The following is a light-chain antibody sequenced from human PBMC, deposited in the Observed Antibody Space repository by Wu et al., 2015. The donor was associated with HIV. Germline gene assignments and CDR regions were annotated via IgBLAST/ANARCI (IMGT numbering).Light chain of an antibody. CDR3: QQYNSYPYT. J-gene: IGKJ2*01. V-gene: IGKV1-5*03. Sequence: DIQMTQSPSTLSASVGDRVTITCRASQSISYWLAWYQQKPGKAPKLLIYKTSNLEGGVPSRFSGSGSGTEFTLTISSLQPDDFATYYCQQYNSYPYTFGQGTKLEIK. CDR1: QSISYW. CDR2: KTS.